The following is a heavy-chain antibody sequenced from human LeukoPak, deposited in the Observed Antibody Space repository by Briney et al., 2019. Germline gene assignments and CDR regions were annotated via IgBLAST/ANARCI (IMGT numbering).Heavy chain of an antibody. CDR3: ARVGVVEARTLGY. V-gene: IGHV1-46*01. J-gene: IGHJ4*02. CDR2: IDPSGGST. CDR1: GYTFTSYY. D-gene: IGHD3-22*01. Sequence: GASVKVSCKASGYTFTSYYMHWVRQAPGQGLEWMGIIDPSGGSTSYALKFQGRVTMTRDMSTSTVYMELSSLRSEDTAVYYCARVGVVEARTLGYWGQGTLVTVSS.